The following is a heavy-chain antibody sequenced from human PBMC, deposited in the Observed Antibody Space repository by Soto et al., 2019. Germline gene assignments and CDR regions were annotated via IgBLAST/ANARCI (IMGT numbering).Heavy chain of an antibody. Sequence: GGSLRLSCAASGFTFSSYAMHWVRQAPGKGLEWVAVISYDGSNKYYADSVKGRFTISRDNSKNTLYLQMNSLRAEDTAVYYCARARPEDILTGYSSWDPELDYWGQGTLVTVSS. CDR3: ARARPEDILTGYSSWDPELDY. V-gene: IGHV3-30-3*01. CDR2: ISYDGSNK. CDR1: GFTFSSYA. D-gene: IGHD3-9*01. J-gene: IGHJ4*02.